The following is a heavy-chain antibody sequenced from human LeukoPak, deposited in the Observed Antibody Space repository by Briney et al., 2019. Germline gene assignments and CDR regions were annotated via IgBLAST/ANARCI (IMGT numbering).Heavy chain of an antibody. Sequence: GGSLRLSCAASGYNFSNYAMSWVRQAPGEGLEWVSYISSGSGSNTYYADSVKGRFTTSRDNSKNTVFLQVNSLRAEDTAVYFCTKVAVATYFEYWGQGTLVTVSS. CDR2: ISSGSGSNT. CDR3: TKVAVATYFEY. CDR1: GYNFSNYA. J-gene: IGHJ4*02. D-gene: IGHD5-12*01. V-gene: IGHV3-23*01.